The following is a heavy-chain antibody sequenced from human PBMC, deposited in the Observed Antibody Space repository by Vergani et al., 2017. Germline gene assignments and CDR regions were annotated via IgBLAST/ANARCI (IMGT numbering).Heavy chain of an antibody. V-gene: IGHV3-23*01. CDR3: AXDRGGGYSYGNFDY. J-gene: IGHJ4*02. D-gene: IGHD5-18*01. CDR2: ISGSGGST. Sequence: EVQLLESGGGLVQPGGSLRLSCAASGFTFSSYAMSWVRQAPGKGLEWVSAISGSGGSTYYADSVKGRFTISRDNSKNTLYLQMNSLRAEDTAVYYCAXDRGGGYSYGNFDYWGQGTLVTVSS. CDR1: GFTFSSYA.